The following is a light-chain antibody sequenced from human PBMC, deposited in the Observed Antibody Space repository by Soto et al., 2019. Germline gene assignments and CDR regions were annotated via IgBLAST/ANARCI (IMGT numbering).Light chain of an antibody. V-gene: IGLV4-69*01. Sequence: QLVLTQSPSASASLGASVKLTCTLSSGHSNYAIAWYQQRPEKGPRYLMKLNSDGSHSKGDGIPDRFSGSSSGTERYFTISSLQSEDEADYYCQTWGTGIRVFGGGTKLTVL. CDR2: LNSDGSH. CDR1: SGHSNYA. J-gene: IGLJ3*02. CDR3: QTWGTGIRV.